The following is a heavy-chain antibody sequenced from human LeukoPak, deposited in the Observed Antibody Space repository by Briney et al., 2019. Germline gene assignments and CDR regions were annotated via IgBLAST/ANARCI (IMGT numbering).Heavy chain of an antibody. Sequence: GGSLRLSCAASGFSFTNYWMSWVRQAPGMGLEWVAIINQDGSERYYVDSVKGRFTVSRDSAKNSLYLQMNSLRVEDTAVYHCARDKITGASTNDYWGQGTLVTVSS. D-gene: IGHD1-14*01. CDR2: INQDGSER. J-gene: IGHJ4*02. V-gene: IGHV3-7*01. CDR3: ARDKITGASTNDY. CDR1: GFSFTNYW.